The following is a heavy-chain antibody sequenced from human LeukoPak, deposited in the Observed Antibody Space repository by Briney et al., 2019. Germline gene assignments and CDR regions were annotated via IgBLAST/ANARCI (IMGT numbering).Heavy chain of an antibody. V-gene: IGHV3-33*01. Sequence: PGGSLRLSCAASGFTLSNYGMHWVRQAPGKGLEWVAVIWYDGSYKYSADSVKGRFTISRDNSKNTLYLQVNSLRAEDTAVYYCARGSYYDFWSGYRRGRGFWFDPWGQGTLVTVSS. CDR3: ARGSYYDFWSGYRRGRGFWFDP. CDR1: GFTLSNYG. J-gene: IGHJ5*02. D-gene: IGHD3-3*01. CDR2: IWYDGSYK.